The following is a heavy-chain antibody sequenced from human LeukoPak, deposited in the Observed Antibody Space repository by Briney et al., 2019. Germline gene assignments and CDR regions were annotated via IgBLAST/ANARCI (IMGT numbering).Heavy chain of an antibody. D-gene: IGHD3-22*01. J-gene: IGHJ6*02. Sequence: ASVKVSCKASGCTFTGYYMHWVRQAPGQGLEWMGRINPNSGGTNYAQKFQGRVTMTRDTSISTAYMELSRLRSDDTAVYYCARNVVITYYYYYYGMDVWGQGTTVTVSS. CDR2: INPNSGGT. V-gene: IGHV1-2*06. CDR3: ARNVVITYYYYYYGMDV. CDR1: GCTFTGYY.